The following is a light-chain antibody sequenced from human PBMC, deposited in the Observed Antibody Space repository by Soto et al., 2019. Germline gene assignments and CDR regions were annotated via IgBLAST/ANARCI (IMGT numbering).Light chain of an antibody. CDR2: DAS. CDR1: QSVGNNY. V-gene: IGKV3-20*01. J-gene: IGKJ4*01. CDR3: QQYGSTPLT. Sequence: EIVLTHSPGTLSLSPGERATLSCRASQSVGNNYLAWYQQKPGQAPRFLIYDASSRATGIPDRFSGSGSGTDFTLTISRLEPEDFAMYYCQQYGSTPLTFGGGTKVEIK.